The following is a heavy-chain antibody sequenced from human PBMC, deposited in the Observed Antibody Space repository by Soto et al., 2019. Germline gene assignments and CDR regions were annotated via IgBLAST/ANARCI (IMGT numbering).Heavy chain of an antibody. D-gene: IGHD2-8*01. CDR3: AKNGQPPYYYYGMDV. V-gene: IGHV1-18*01. CDR1: GYTFTRYG. J-gene: IGHJ6*02. CDR2: ISGYNGDT. Sequence: QGQLVQSGAEVKKPGASVKVSCKASGYTFTRYGISWVRQAPGQGLEWMGWISGYNGDTKYAQKFQGRVTMTVDTSKTTAYMELRSLPADDRAVYYCAKNGQPPYYYYGMDVWVQGTTVTVSS.